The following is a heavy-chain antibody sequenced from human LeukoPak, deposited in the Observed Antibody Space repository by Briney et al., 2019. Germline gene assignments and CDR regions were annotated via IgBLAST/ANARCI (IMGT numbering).Heavy chain of an antibody. CDR2: FSSSSGNI. D-gene: IGHD6-19*01. J-gene: IGHJ4*02. Sequence: EWISHFSSSSGNIYYADSVKGRFTISRDNAKSSLYLQMNSLRDEDTALYYCARDGFRYSSGWYFDLWGQGTLVTVSS. CDR3: ARDGFRYSSGWYFDL. V-gene: IGHV3-48*02.